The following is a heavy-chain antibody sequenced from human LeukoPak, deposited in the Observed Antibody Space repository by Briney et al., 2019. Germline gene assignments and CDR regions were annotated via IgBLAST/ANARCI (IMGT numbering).Heavy chain of an antibody. V-gene: IGHV4-39*01. CDR2: IYYSGST. J-gene: IGHJ4*02. CDR3: ARLRGGSGWFDY. D-gene: IGHD6-19*01. Sequence: PSETLSLTCTVSGGSISSSGYYWGWIRQPPGKGLEWIGSIYYSGSTYYNPSLKSRVTISVDTSKNQFSLKLSSVTAADTAVYYCARLRGGSGWFDYWGQGTLVTVSS. CDR1: GGSISSSGYY.